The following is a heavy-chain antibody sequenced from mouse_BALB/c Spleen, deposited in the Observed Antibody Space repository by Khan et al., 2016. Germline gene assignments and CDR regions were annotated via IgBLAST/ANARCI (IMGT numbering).Heavy chain of an antibody. Sequence: EVQLLETGGGLVQPGGSRGLSCEGSGFTFSGFWMSWVRQTPGKTLEWIGDINSDGSAINYAPSIKDRFTIFRDNDNSTLYLQMSNVRSEDTATYFCMRYDGYYWYFDVWGAGTTVTVSS. V-gene: IGHV11-2*02. CDR2: INSDGSAI. CDR3: MRYDGYYWYFDV. D-gene: IGHD2-3*01. CDR1: GFTFSGFW. J-gene: IGHJ1*01.